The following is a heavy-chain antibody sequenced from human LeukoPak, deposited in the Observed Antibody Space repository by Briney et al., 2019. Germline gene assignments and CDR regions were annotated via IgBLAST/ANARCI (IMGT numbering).Heavy chain of an antibody. CDR1: GYTLTELS. D-gene: IGHD6-19*01. CDR2: FDPEDGET. Sequence: ASVKVSCKASGYTLTELSMHWVRQAPGKGLEWMGGFDPEDGETIYAQKFQGRVTMTEDTSTDTAYMELSSLRSEDTAVYYCATDRGIAVAFDYWGQGTLVTVSS. J-gene: IGHJ4*02. V-gene: IGHV1-24*01. CDR3: ATDRGIAVAFDY.